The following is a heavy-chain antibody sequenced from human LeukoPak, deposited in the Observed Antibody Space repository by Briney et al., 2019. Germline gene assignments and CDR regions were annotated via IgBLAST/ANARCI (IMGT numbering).Heavy chain of an antibody. J-gene: IGHJ6*03. Sequence: SETLSLTCTVSGGSISSYYWSWIRQPAGKGLEWIGRIYTSGSTNYNPSLKSRVTMSVDTSKNQFSLKLTSVTAADTAVYYCARTTEGGYTYDYFYYYYMDVWGKGTTVTISS. V-gene: IGHV4-4*07. CDR1: GGSISSYY. CDR3: ARTTEGGYTYDYFYYYYMDV. D-gene: IGHD5-18*01. CDR2: IYTSGST.